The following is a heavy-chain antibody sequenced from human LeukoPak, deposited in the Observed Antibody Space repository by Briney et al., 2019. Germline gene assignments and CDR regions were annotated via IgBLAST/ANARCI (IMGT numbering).Heavy chain of an antibody. V-gene: IGHV1-46*03. Sequence: ASVKVSCKASGYIFTSYYMHWVRQAPGQGLEWLGVVYPSAGTSDPAQRFRARITLSDDTSTSTAYMELRSLKSEDPAIYFCVREYHGGYFNFWGQGTLVTVSS. CDR3: VREYHGGYFNF. J-gene: IGHJ4*02. CDR2: VYPSAGTS. D-gene: IGHD3-16*01. CDR1: GYIFTSYY.